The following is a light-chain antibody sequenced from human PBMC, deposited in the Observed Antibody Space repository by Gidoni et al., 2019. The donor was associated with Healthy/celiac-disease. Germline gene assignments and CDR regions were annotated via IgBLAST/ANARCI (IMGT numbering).Light chain of an antibody. J-gene: IGKJ5*01. CDR1: QSISSY. CDR2: AAS. CDR3: QQSYSTPT. Sequence: DIQMTQSPSFLSASVGDRVTITCRASQSISSYLNWYQQKPGKAPKLLIYAASRLKSGVPSRFSGSGSGTDFTLTISSLQPEDFATYYGQQSYSTPTFXQXTRLEIK. V-gene: IGKV1-39*01.